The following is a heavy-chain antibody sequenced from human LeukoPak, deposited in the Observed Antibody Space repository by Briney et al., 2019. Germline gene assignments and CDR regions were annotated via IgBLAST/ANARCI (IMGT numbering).Heavy chain of an antibody. CDR1: GFTFSSYA. J-gene: IGHJ6*02. V-gene: IGHV3-23*01. Sequence: GGSLRLSCAASGFTFSSYAMSWVRQAPGKGLEWVSAISGSGGSTYYADSVKGRFTISRDNSKNTLYLQMNSLRAEDTAVYYCAKDQQQLDVGGEYYYYYGMDVWGQGTTVTVSS. CDR3: AKDQQQLDVGGEYYYYYGMDV. CDR2: ISGSGGST. D-gene: IGHD6-13*01.